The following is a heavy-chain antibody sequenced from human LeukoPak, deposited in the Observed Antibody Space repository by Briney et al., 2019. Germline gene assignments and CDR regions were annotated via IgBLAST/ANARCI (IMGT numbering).Heavy chain of an antibody. Sequence: ASVKVSCKASGYTFTSYDINWVRQATGQGLEWMGWMNPNSGNTGYAQKFQGRVTITRNTSISTAYMELSSLRSEDTAVYYCARGGRDGYNYVYYYYYYMDVWGKGTTVTVSS. CDR1: GYTFTSYD. CDR3: ARGGRDGYNYVYYYYYYMDV. D-gene: IGHD5-24*01. CDR2: MNPNSGNT. J-gene: IGHJ6*03. V-gene: IGHV1-8*03.